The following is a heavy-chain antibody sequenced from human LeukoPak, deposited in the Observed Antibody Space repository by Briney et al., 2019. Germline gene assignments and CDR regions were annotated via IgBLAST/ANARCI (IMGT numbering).Heavy chain of an antibody. D-gene: IGHD3-3*01. CDR1: GFIYSPYA. J-gene: IGHJ4*02. CDR3: AKGILRFLEWCFDY. Sequence: GGSLRLSCAASGFIYSPYAMSWVRQAPGKGLEWVAGIAGGDDRFYADSVKGRFSISRDNSKNTVDLQMNSLRVEDTAVYYCAKGILRFLEWCFDYWGQGTLVTVSS. V-gene: IGHV3-23*01. CDR2: IAGGDDR.